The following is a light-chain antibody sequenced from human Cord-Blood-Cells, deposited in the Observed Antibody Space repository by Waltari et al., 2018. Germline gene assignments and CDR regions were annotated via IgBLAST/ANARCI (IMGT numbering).Light chain of an antibody. CDR1: RSDVGGYNY. V-gene: IGLV2-14*03. J-gene: IGLJ1*01. CDR2: DVS. CDR3: SSYTSSSTLV. Sequence: QSALTQPASVSGSPGQSITISCPGTRSDVGGYNYVSWYQQHPGKAPQLMIYDVSNRPSGVSNRFSGSKSGNTASLTISGLQAEDEADYYCSSYTSSSTLVFGTGTKVTVL.